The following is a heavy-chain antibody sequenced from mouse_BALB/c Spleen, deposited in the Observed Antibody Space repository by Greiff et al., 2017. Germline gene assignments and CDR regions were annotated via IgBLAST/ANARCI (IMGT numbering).Heavy chain of an antibody. CDR2: ISSGSSTI. Sequence: DVHLVESGGGLVQPGGSRKLSCAASGFTFSSFGMHWVRQAPEKGLEWVAYISSGSSTIYYADTVTGRFTISRDNPKNTLFLQMTSLRSEDTAMYYCARDYDYWYFDVWGAGTTVTVSS. V-gene: IGHV5-17*02. CDR1: GFTFSSFG. D-gene: IGHD2-4*01. J-gene: IGHJ1*01. CDR3: ARDYDYWYFDV.